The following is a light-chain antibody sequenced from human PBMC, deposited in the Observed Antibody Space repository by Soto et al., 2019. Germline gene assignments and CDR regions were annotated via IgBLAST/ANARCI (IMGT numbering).Light chain of an antibody. V-gene: IGKV1-39*01. J-gene: IGKJ5*01. CDR2: SAS. Sequence: DIHMTQSPSSLSASVGDRVTITCRASQSIRDFLNWYQQKPGKAPKLLISSASSLQSGVPARFSGSGSGADFTLSITSLQPEDFATYYCQQSYGAPITFGQGTRLEIK. CDR1: QSIRDF. CDR3: QQSYGAPIT.